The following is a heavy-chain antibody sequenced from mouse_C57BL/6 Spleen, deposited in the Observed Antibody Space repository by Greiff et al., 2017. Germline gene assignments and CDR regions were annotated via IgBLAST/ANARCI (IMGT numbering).Heavy chain of an antibody. J-gene: IGHJ3*01. CDR1: GYTFTDYY. D-gene: IGHD2-4*01. CDR3: ARSGYDYGFAY. CDR2: INPNNGGT. Sequence: EVQLQQSGPELVKPGASVTISCKASGYTFTDYYMNWVKQSHGKSLEWIGDINPNNGGTSYNQKFKGKATLTVDKSSSTAYMELRSLTSEDSAVYYCARSGYDYGFAYWGQGTLVTVSA. V-gene: IGHV1-26*01.